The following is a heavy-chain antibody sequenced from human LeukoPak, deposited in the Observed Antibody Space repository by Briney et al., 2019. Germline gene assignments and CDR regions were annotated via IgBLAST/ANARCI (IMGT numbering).Heavy chain of an antibody. Sequence: SETLSPTCTVSGGSISSYYWSWIRQPPGKGLEWIGYIYYSGSTNYNPSLKSRVTISVDTSKNQFSLKLSSVTAADTAVYYCARFLSRRAAFDIWGQGTVVTVAS. CDR3: ARFLSRRAAFDI. V-gene: IGHV4-59*08. CDR1: GGSISSYY. CDR2: IYYSGST. J-gene: IGHJ3*02.